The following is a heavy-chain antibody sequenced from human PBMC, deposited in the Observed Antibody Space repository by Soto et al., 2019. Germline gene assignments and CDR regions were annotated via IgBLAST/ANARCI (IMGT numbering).Heavy chain of an antibody. V-gene: IGHV3-15*01. CDR3: VEGWNDF. CDR1: GFMFSSAW. D-gene: IGHD1-1*01. Sequence: EVQMVQSGGDLVKPGGSLRLSCVTSGFMFSSAWMNWVRQAPGKGLEWVDRIKSKGDGETRDYAAPVKGRFTISRDDSKKTVYLQMNSLRAEDTAVYYCVEGWNDFWGQGTRVTVSS. J-gene: IGHJ4*02. CDR2: IKSKGDGETR.